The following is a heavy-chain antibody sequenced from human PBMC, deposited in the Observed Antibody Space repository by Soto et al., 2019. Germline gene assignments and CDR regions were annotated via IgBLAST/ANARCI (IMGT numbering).Heavy chain of an antibody. J-gene: IGHJ4*02. CDR2: IGNDGAAR. D-gene: IGHD6-19*01. CDR1: GFYFGDYG. V-gene: IGHV3-30*18. Sequence: LRLSCVGSGFYFGDYGMHWVRHTPGKGLEWVAVIGNDGAARFYGDSVKGRFTISRDNSRSTFYLQMNSLRPEDTAMYYCAKETIAVAGPNYFDFWGQGTQVTVSS. CDR3: AKETIAVAGPNYFDF.